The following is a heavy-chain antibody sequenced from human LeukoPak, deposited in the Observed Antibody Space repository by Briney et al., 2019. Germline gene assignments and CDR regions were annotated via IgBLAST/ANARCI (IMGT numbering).Heavy chain of an antibody. J-gene: IGHJ4*02. CDR3: ARDHTVAGLDY. Sequence: PGRSLRLSCAGSEFAFSAYGMHWVRQAPGKGLEWVALIWHDGTNEKYADSVKGRFTISRDNAKNSLYLQMNSLRAEDTAVYYCARDHTVAGLDYWGQGTLVTVSS. CDR1: EFAFSAYG. V-gene: IGHV3-33*01. D-gene: IGHD6-19*01. CDR2: IWHDGTNE.